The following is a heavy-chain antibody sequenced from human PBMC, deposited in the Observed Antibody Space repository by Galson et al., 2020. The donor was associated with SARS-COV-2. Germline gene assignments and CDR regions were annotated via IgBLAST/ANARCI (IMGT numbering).Heavy chain of an antibody. V-gene: IGHV3-23*01. CDR2: ISGFGEST. Sequence: GESLKISCAASGLTFYTSAMSWVRQAPGKGLEWVSTISGFGESTFYVDSVKGRFTISSDNSKNTRYLQMNSLRAEDTAIYYCGRGGHFSCFYCWGQGALVTGSS. J-gene: IGHJ4*02. CDR3: GRGGHFSCFYC. CDR1: GLTFYTSA.